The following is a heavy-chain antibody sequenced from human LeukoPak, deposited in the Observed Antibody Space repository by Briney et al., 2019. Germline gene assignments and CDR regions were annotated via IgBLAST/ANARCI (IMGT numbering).Heavy chain of an antibody. D-gene: IGHD3-9*01. Sequence: ASVKVSCKASGYTFTSYYMHWGRQAPAQGLELMGIINPSGGSTSYAQKFQGRVTMTRDMSTSTVYMELSSLRSEDTAVYYCARDRHILTSYYHAYYYYMDVWGKGTTLTVSS. CDR2: INPSGGST. CDR3: ARDRHILTSYYHAYYYYMDV. J-gene: IGHJ6*03. CDR1: GYTFTSYY. V-gene: IGHV1-46*01.